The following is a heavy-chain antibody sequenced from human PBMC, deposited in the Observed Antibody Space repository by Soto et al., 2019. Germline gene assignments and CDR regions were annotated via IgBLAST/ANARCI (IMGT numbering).Heavy chain of an antibody. Sequence: SLTCAVSGGSISGSYYYWGWLRQSPGKGPEWIGSVFYTGFTSYNPSLESRVSVSVDTSKNQFSLKVSGVSAADTAVYYCARQDSSGWYDYYYGMDVWGQGTTVTVSS. CDR3: ARQDSSGWYDYYYGMDV. CDR2: VFYTGFT. J-gene: IGHJ6*02. V-gene: IGHV4-39*01. CDR1: GGSISGSYYY. D-gene: IGHD6-19*01.